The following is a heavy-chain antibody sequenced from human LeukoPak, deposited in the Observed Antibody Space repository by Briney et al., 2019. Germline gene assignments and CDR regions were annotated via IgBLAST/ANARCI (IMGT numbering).Heavy chain of an antibody. V-gene: IGHV3-48*04. J-gene: IGHJ4*02. CDR3: ARDPRPYYYDSSGFDY. CDR2: ISSSSSTI. D-gene: IGHD3-22*01. Sequence: GGSLRLSCAASGFTFSSYSMNWVRQAPGKGLEWVSYISSSSSTIYYADSVKGRFTISRDNAKNSLYLQMNSLRAEDTAVYYCARDPRPYYYDSSGFDYWGQGTLVTVSS. CDR1: GFTFSSYS.